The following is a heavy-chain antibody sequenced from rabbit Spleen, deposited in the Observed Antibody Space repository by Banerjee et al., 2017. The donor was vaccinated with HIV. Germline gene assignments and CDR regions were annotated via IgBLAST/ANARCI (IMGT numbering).Heavy chain of an antibody. D-gene: IGHD5-1*01. V-gene: IGHV1S47*01. CDR1: GFDFNNYG. CDR3: ARDLVAVIGWNFFL. J-gene: IGHJ4*01. Sequence: QEQLVESGGGLVQPGGSLKLSCKASGFDFNNYGVSWVRQAPGKGLEWIGYIEPIFGNTYYANWVNGRFTISSHNAQNTLYLQLTSLTAADTATYFCARDLVAVIGWNFFLWGPGTLVTVS. CDR2: IEPIFGNT.